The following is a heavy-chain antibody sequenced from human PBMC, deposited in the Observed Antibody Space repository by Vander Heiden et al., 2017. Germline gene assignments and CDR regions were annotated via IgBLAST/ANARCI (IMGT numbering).Heavy chain of an antibody. J-gene: IGHJ5*02. D-gene: IGHD4-17*01. Sequence: QVQLVQSGAEVKKPGASVKDSCKACGYTFTSYDIKWVQQATGQGLEWMGWMNPNSGNTGYAQKFQGRVTMTRNTSISTAYMELSSLRSEDTAVYYCARGHDPDYGDYVGFDPWGQGTLVTVSS. CDR3: ARGHDPDYGDYVGFDP. CDR2: MNPNSGNT. V-gene: IGHV1-8*01. CDR1: GYTFTSYD.